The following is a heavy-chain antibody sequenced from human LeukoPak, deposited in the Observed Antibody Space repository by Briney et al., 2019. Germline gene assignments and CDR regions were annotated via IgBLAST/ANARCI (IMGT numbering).Heavy chain of an antibody. Sequence: SETLSLTCAVYGGSFSGYYWTWIRQPPGKGLEWIGEMNHSGSNKYNPSLKSRVTISVDTSKNQFSLKLTSVTAADTAVYYCARSWAGMYYPFYYFDYWGQGTLVSVSS. D-gene: IGHD1-26*01. V-gene: IGHV4-34*01. CDR3: ARSWAGMYYPFYYFDY. CDR1: GGSFSGYY. CDR2: MNHSGSN. J-gene: IGHJ4*02.